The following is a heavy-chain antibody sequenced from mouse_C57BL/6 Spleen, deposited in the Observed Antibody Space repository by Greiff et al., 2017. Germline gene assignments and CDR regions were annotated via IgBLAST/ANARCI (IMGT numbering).Heavy chain of an antibody. D-gene: IGHD2-1*01. Sequence: QVQLKESGPELVKPGASVKISCKASGYAFSSSWMNWVKQRPGKGLEWIGRIYPGDGDTNYNGKFKGKATLTADKSSSTAYMQLSSLTSEDSAVYFCARTTGYGNSWYFDVWGTGTTVTVSS. V-gene: IGHV1-82*01. CDR3: ARTTGYGNSWYFDV. CDR1: GYAFSSSW. J-gene: IGHJ1*03. CDR2: IYPGDGDT.